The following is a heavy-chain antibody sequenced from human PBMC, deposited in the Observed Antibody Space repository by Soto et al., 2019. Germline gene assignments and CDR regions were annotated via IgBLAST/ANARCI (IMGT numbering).Heavy chain of an antibody. Sequence: QVQLVPSGAEVKKPGSSVKVSCKASGGTFSRYSITWVRQAPGHGLEWIGRIIPIFGIASYAQKFQGRVTITADESTSKAYMELSSLRSDDTAVYYCAREDRDRETGLVPAAIDGMDVWGQGTTVTVSS. CDR2: IIPIFGIA. CDR3: AREDRDRETGLVPAAIDGMDV. CDR1: GGTFSRYS. D-gene: IGHD2-2*01. J-gene: IGHJ6*02. V-gene: IGHV1-69*08.